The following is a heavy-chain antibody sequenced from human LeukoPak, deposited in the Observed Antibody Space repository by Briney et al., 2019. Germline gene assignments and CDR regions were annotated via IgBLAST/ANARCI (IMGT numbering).Heavy chain of an antibody. CDR2: IKTKSDGGTT. V-gene: IGHV3-15*01. CDR3: TTSRVGY. CDR1: GFTFSDAW. J-gene: IGHJ4*02. Sequence: TGGSLRLSCAASGFTFSDAWMSWVRQAPGQGLEWVARIKTKSDGGTTDYTAPVKGRFTISRDDSKDTMYLQMNSLKTEDTAVYYCTTSRVGYWGQGTLVTVSS. D-gene: IGHD1-26*01.